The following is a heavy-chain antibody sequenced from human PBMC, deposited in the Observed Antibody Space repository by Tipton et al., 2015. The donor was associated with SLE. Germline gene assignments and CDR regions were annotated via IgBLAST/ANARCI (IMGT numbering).Heavy chain of an antibody. D-gene: IGHD2-15*01. J-gene: IGHJ4*02. CDR1: GGSISSSSYY. CDR2: IYYSGSN. CDR3: ARGRGCSGGSCLWYFDY. Sequence: TLSLTCTVSGGSISSSSYYWGWIRQPPGKGLEWIGSIYYSGSNYYNPSLKSRVTIPVDTSKNQFSLKLSSVTAADTAVYYCARGRGCSGGSCLWYFDYWGQGTLVTVSS. V-gene: IGHV4-39*01.